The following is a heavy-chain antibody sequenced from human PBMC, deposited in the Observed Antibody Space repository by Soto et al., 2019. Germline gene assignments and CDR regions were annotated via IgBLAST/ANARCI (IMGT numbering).Heavy chain of an antibody. D-gene: IGHD1-26*01. CDR3: AGERSALPGARDAMDV. V-gene: IGHV3-21*02. Sequence: EVRLVESGGGLVKRGGSLRVSCAASGFNFNTYSMNWVRQAPGKGLQWVSFISASGAYKYYADSVRGRFTISRDNAKKSVFLEMNSLTADDTAIYYCAGERSALPGARDAMDVWGQGTTVTVSS. J-gene: IGHJ6*02. CDR2: ISASGAYK. CDR1: GFNFNTYS.